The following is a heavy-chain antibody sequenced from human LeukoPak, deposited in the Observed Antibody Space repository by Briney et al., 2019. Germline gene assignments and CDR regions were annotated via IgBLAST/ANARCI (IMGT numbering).Heavy chain of an antibody. J-gene: IGHJ4*02. CDR3: AKSDLGHRSRQVGHFDY. Sequence: GGSLRLSCAASGFTFSNYAMHWVRQAPGEGLEWVAVISYDGSNKYYADSVKGRFTIPRDNSKNALYLQMNSLRAEDTAVYYCAKSDLGHRSRQVGHFDYWGQGTLVTVSS. CDR1: GFTFSNYA. V-gene: IGHV3-30*18. CDR2: ISYDGSNK. D-gene: IGHD2-15*01.